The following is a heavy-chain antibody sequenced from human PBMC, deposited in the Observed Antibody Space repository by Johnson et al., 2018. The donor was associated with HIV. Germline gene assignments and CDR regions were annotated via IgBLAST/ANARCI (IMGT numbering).Heavy chain of an antibody. CDR1: GFTVRNHW. V-gene: IGHV3-30-3*01. J-gene: IGHJ3*02. CDR3: ARSVDAFDI. Sequence: QVQLVESGGGLVQPGGSLRLSCAASGFTVRNHWMTWVRQAPGKGLEWVAVISYDGSNKYYADSVKGRFTISRDNAKNSLYLQMNSLRAEDTAVYYCARSVDAFDIWGQGTMVTVSS. CDR2: ISYDGSNK.